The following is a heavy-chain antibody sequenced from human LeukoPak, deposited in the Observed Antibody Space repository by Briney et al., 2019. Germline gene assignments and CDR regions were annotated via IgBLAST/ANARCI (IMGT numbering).Heavy chain of an antibody. Sequence: PSETLFLTCPISGGSISNYYCRWIRQPAGKGLEWIWCIYTSGRDNYNPYIENRVTMSVDTSKNQFSMKLSSVNAADTAVYYCARSQRIVVVPAAIVDYYYYMDVWGKGTTVTVS. V-gene: IGHV4-4*07. J-gene: IGHJ6*03. CDR1: GGSISNYY. D-gene: IGHD2-2*01. CDR2: IYTSGRD. CDR3: ARSQRIVVVPAAIVDYYYYMDV.